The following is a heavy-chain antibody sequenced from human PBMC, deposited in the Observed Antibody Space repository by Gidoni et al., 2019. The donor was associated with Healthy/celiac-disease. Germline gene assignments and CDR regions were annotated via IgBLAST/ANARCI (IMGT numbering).Heavy chain of an antibody. CDR1: GFTFSRYE. CDR2: ISSSGSTI. D-gene: IGHD3-22*01. Sequence: EVQLVESGGGLVQPGGSLRLSCAASGFTFSRYEMNWVRQAPGKGLEWVSYISSSGSTIYYADSVKGRFTISRDNAKNSLYLQMNSLRAEDTAVYYCARAPVVITTYGYYYYMDVWGKGTTVTVSS. V-gene: IGHV3-48*03. J-gene: IGHJ6*03. CDR3: ARAPVVITTYGYYYYMDV.